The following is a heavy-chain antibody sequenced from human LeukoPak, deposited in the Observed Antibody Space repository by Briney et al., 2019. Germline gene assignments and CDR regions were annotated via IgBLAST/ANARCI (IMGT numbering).Heavy chain of an antibody. D-gene: IGHD3-16*01. J-gene: IGHJ4*02. CDR3: ARDLGGRSDSLDY. CDR1: GYTFTSYY. CDR2: INPSGVTT. V-gene: IGHV1-46*01. Sequence: ASVKVSCKASGYTFTSYYMHWVRQAPGQGLEWMGIINPSGVTTIYAQKFQGRVTVTRDTSTSTVYMELSSLRSEDTAVYYCARDLGGRSDSLDYWGQGTLVTVSS.